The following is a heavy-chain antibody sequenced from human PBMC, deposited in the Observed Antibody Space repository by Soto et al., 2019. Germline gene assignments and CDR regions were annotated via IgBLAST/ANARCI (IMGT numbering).Heavy chain of an antibody. D-gene: IGHD3-16*01. CDR2: IYYSGST. CDR3: ARGVLH. V-gene: IGHV4-31*03. J-gene: IGHJ4*02. CDR1: GGSISSGGYY. Sequence: QVQLQESGPGLVTPSQTLSLTCTVSGGSISSGGYYWSWIRQHPGKGLGWIGSIYYSGSTYSNPSLLSRVTVSVDTSTNALSATLSSVTAADTAVYYSARGVLHWGQGTLVSVSS.